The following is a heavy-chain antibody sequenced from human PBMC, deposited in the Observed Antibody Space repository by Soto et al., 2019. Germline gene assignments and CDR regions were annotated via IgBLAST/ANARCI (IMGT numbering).Heavy chain of an antibody. Sequence: PSETLSLTCTVSGGSISSYYWSWIRQPPGKGLEWIGYIYYSGSTNYNPSLKSRVTISVDTSKNQFSLKLSSVTAADTAVYYCARDLSTVTENYFDYWGQGTLVTVSS. CDR1: GGSISSYY. J-gene: IGHJ4*02. D-gene: IGHD4-17*01. V-gene: IGHV4-59*01. CDR2: IYYSGST. CDR3: ARDLSTVTENYFDY.